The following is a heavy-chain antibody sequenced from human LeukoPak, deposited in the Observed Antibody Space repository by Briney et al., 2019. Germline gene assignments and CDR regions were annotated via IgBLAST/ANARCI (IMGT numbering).Heavy chain of an antibody. CDR1: GASLGSYY. V-gene: IGHV4-59*01. Sequence: SETLSLTCTVSGASLGSYYCDSLRQSPGKGLEWIGYISDTGKTDSNPSLKSRVSISLNMSKKQFSLRLRSVTVADSAVYYYATGYYVPFARWGPGILVTVSS. CDR2: ISDTGKT. D-gene: IGHD1-26*01. J-gene: IGHJ4*02. CDR3: ATGYYVPFAR.